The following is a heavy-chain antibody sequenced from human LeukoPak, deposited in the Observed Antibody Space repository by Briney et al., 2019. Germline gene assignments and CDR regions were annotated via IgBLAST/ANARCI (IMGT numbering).Heavy chain of an antibody. V-gene: IGHV4-39*01. Sequence: PSETLSLTCTVSGGSISSSSYYWGWIRQPPGKGLEWIGSIYYSGSTYYNPSLKSRVTISVDTSKNQFSLKLSSVTAADTAVYYCARSGREFDYWGRGTLVTVSS. CDR1: GGSISSSSYY. CDR2: IYYSGST. CDR3: ARSGREFDY. J-gene: IGHJ4*02. D-gene: IGHD1-14*01.